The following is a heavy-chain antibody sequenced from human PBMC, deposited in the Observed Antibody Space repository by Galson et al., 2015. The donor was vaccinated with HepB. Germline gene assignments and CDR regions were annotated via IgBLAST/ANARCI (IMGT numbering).Heavy chain of an antibody. Sequence: SVKVSCKVSGSTLSELCMHWVRQAPGKGLEWMGGFDPEDGDTIYAQKFQGRVTMTEDTSTDTTYMELSSLRSEDTAMYYCAIDRVKRGVPYCYYGLDVWGHATTVTVSS. D-gene: IGHD2-8*01. CDR2: FDPEDGDT. V-gene: IGHV1-24*01. CDR3: AIDRVKRGVPYCYYGLDV. J-gene: IGHJ6*02. CDR1: GSTLSELC.